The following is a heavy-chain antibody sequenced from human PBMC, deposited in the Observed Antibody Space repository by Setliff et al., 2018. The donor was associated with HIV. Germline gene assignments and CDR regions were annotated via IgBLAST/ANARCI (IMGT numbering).Heavy chain of an antibody. D-gene: IGHD2-15*01. CDR3: ARGDIVFRSPPFDD. CDR2: INHSGGST. CDR1: GYTFTSYY. V-gene: IGHV1-46*01. J-gene: IGHJ4*02. Sequence: ASVKVSCKASGYTFTSYYMHWVRQAPGQGLEWMGIINHSGGSTSHVQKFQGRVTMTRDTSTSTFYMELSSRRSEDTAVYYCARGDIVFRSPPFDDWGQGTLVTVSS.